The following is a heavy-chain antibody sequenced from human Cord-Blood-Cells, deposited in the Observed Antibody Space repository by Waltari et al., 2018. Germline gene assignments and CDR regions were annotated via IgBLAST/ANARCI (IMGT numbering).Heavy chain of an antibody. CDR3: ARHLNWYFDL. Sequence: QVQLQESGPGLVKPSETLSLTCTVSGGSISSYYWSWIRQPPGKGLEWIGYIYDSGSTNYNPSLRSRGTISVDTSKNQFSLKLSSVTAADTAVYYCARHLNWYFDLWGRGTLVTVSS. V-gene: IGHV4-59*01. J-gene: IGHJ2*01. CDR1: GGSISSYY. CDR2: IYDSGST.